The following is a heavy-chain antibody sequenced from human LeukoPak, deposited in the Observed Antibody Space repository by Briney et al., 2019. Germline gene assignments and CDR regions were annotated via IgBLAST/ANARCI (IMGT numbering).Heavy chain of an antibody. Sequence: SETLSLTCTVSGGSISSSSYYWGWIRQPPGKGLEWIGYIYYSGSTNYNPSLKSRVTISVDTSKNQFSLKLSSVTAADTAVYYCARGPTRDDAFDIWGQGTMVTVSS. CDR1: GGSISSSSYY. V-gene: IGHV4-61*05. CDR2: IYYSGST. J-gene: IGHJ3*02. CDR3: ARGPTRDDAFDI.